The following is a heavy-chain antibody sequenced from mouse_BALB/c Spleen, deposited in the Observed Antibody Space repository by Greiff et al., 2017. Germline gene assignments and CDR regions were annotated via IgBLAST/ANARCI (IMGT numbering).Heavy chain of an antibody. CDR1: GFNIKDTY. CDR2: IDPANGNT. Sequence: VTLKVSGAELVKPGASVKLSCTASGFNIKDTYMHWVKQRPEQGLEWIGRIDPANGNTKYDPKFQGKATITADTSSNTAYLQLSSLTSEDTAVYYCAREGDYGAWFAYWGQGTLVTVSA. CDR3: AREGDYGAWFAY. V-gene: IGHV14-3*02. D-gene: IGHD2-4*01. J-gene: IGHJ3*01.